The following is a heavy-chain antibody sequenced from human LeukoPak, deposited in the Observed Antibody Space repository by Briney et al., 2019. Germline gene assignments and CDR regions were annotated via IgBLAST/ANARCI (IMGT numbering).Heavy chain of an antibody. D-gene: IGHD6-6*01. CDR1: GFTFSAYN. CDR3: ARDRHVPGLYYYYMDV. Sequence: QTGGSLRLSCEGSGFTFSAYNMNWVRQAPGKGLESISYISSSSATIFYADSVKGRFTISRDNDKNSLYLQMNSLRPEDMAVYFCARDRHVPGLYYYYMDVWGKGTTVTVSS. J-gene: IGHJ6*03. V-gene: IGHV3-48*01. CDR2: ISSSSATI.